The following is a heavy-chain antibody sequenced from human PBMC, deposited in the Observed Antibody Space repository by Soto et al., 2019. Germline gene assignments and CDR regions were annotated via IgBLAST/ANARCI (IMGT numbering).Heavy chain of an antibody. CDR2: INSSSNI. CDR1: GFTVSSKY. Sequence: PGGSLRLSCAASGFTVSSKYMTWVRQAPGKGLEWVSLINSSSNIYYADSVKGRFTISRDNAENSLYLQMNSLRVEDTAVYYCARLGYCSSTSCYPLDYWGQGTLVTVSS. V-gene: IGHV3-21*01. CDR3: ARLGYCSSTSCYPLDY. J-gene: IGHJ4*02. D-gene: IGHD2-2*01.